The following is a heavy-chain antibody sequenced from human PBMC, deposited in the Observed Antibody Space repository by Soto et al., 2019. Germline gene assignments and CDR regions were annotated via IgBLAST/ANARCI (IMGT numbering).Heavy chain of an antibody. D-gene: IGHD6-13*01. V-gene: IGHV2-70*01. CDR1: GFSLSTSGMC. Sequence: SGPTLVNPTQTLTLTCTFSGFSLSTSGMCVSWIRQPPGKALEWLALIDWDDDKYYSTSLKTRLTISKDTSKNQVVLTMTNMDPVDTATFYCARMWFFGREYSSSWYLDPWGQGTLVTVSS. CDR2: IDWDDDK. CDR3: ARMWFFGREYSSSWYLDP. J-gene: IGHJ5*02.